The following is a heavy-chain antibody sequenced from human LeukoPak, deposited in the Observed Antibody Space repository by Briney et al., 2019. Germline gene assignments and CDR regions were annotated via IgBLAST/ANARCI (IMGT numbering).Heavy chain of an antibody. CDR2: ISSLGTAI. CDR1: GFTFSDYY. J-gene: IGHJ4*02. Sequence: GGSLRLSCAASGFTFSDYYMSWIRQAPGKGLEWVSYISSLGTAIYYADSVKGRFTISRDNAKDSLYLQMNSLRAEDTAVYYCARYTLAPFYDYWGQGTLVTVSS. D-gene: IGHD3-3*02. V-gene: IGHV3-11*04. CDR3: ARYTLAPFYDY.